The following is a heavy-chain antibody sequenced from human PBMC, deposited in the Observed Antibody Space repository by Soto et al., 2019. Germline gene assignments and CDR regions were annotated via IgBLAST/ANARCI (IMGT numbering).Heavy chain of an antibody. V-gene: IGHV1-8*01. Sequence: ASVKGSCTTSGYTFITYEITWVRQAPGQGLEWMGWMNPRSGNTGYAQKFQGRVAMTRNTSINTAYMELTNLTSEDTAVYYCARGDSFSSSWYWFDSWGQGTLVTVSS. CDR1: GYTFITYE. J-gene: IGHJ5*01. D-gene: IGHD6-13*01. CDR2: MNPRSGNT. CDR3: ARGDSFSSSWYWFDS.